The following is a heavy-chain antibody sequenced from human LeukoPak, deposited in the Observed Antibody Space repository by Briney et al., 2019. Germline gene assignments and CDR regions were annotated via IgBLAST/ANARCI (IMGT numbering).Heavy chain of an antibody. CDR3: ARDKRYCSSTVCYDWEYSYYMDV. Sequence: GGSLRLSCEASKFIFSSHWMTWVRQAPGKGLEWVAMINPDGSAKYYADSVKGRFTISRDNAKNSLYLQMNSLRAEDTAVYYCARDKRYCSSTVCYDWEYSYYMDVWGKGTTVTVSS. V-gene: IGHV3-7*01. D-gene: IGHD2-2*01. J-gene: IGHJ6*03. CDR1: KFIFSSHW. CDR2: INPDGSAK.